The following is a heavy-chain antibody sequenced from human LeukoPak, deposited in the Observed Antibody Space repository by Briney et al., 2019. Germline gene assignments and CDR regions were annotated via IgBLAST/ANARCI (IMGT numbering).Heavy chain of an antibody. D-gene: IGHD4-17*01. J-gene: IGHJ4*02. CDR2: IYYSGST. Sequence: SETLSLTCTVSGGSISSSSYYWGWIRQPPGKGLEWIGSIYYSGSTYYNPSLKSRVTISVDTSKNQFSLKLSSVTAADTAVYYCAKKSRDGDDYFDYWGQGTLVTVSS. CDR3: AKKSRDGDDYFDY. CDR1: GGSISSSSYY. V-gene: IGHV4-39*07.